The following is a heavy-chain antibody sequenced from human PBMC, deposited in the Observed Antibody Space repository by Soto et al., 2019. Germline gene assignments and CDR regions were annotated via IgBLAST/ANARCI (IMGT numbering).Heavy chain of an antibody. CDR2: ISTYNGDT. CDR3: AREGVAPYYYYGMDV. J-gene: IGHJ6*02. CDR1: GYTFTRSG. D-gene: IGHD5-12*01. Sequence: ASVKVSCKASGYTFTRSGISWVRQAPGQGLEWMGWISTYNGDTNYAQTFQGRVTMTTDTSTSTVHMEVRSLRSNDTAVYYCAREGVAPYYYYGMDVWGQGTPVTVSS. V-gene: IGHV1-18*01.